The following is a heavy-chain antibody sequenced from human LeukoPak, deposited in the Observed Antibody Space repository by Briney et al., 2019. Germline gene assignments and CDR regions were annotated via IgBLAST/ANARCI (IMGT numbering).Heavy chain of an antibody. Sequence: SETLSLTCTVSGGSISSGSYYWSWIRQPAGKGLEWIGRIYTSGSTNYNPSLKSRVTISVDTSKNQFSLKLSSVTAADTAVYYCAREDILTGYWDYWGQGTLVTVSS. V-gene: IGHV4-61*02. J-gene: IGHJ4*02. CDR3: AREDILTGYWDY. D-gene: IGHD3-9*01. CDR2: IYTSGST. CDR1: GGSISSGSYY.